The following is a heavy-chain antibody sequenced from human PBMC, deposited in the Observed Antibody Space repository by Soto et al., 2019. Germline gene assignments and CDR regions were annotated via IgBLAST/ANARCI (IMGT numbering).Heavy chain of an antibody. CDR1: GGTFSSHT. CDR3: ARPDFGDYWYFHL. Sequence: QDQLVQSGAEVKKPGSSVKVSCKASGGTFSSHTFSWVRQAPGQGLEWMGRIIPALGTATYAQKFQGRVTITADESATTVYMDLNSLRSEDTAVYYCARPDFGDYWYFHLWGRGTLVTVSS. J-gene: IGHJ2*01. D-gene: IGHD4-17*01. CDR2: IIPALGTA. V-gene: IGHV1-69*08.